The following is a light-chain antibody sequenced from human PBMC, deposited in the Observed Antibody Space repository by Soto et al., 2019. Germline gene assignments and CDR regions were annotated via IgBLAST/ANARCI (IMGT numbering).Light chain of an antibody. CDR3: CSYAGNYTF. J-gene: IGLJ2*01. CDR2: DVT. Sequence: QSALTQPRSVSGSPGQSVTISCTGTSNDVGGYDYVSWYPQYPGKAPTYILYDVTKRPSGVPDRFSGSKSGNTASLTISGLQADDEADYYCCSYAGNYTFFGGGTKVTVL. CDR1: SNDVGGYDY. V-gene: IGLV2-11*01.